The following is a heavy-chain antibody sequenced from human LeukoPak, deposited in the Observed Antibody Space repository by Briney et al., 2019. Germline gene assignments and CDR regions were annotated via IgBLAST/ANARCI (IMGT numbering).Heavy chain of an antibody. Sequence: GGSLRLSCAASGFTFSSYSMNWVRQAPGKGLEWVSSISSSSSYIYYADSVKGRFTISRDNAKNSLYLQMNSLGAEDTAVYYCARDYGIVVVPAARDDAFDIWGQGTMVTVSS. D-gene: IGHD2-2*01. V-gene: IGHV3-21*06. J-gene: IGHJ3*02. CDR2: ISSSSSYI. CDR1: GFTFSSYS. CDR3: ARDYGIVVVPAARDDAFDI.